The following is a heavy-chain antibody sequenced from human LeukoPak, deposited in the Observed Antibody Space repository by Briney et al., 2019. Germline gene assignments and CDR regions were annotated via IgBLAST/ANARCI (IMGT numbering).Heavy chain of an antibody. D-gene: IGHD5-12*01. CDR3: ARDSRATAVDY. CDR2: ISAYNGNT. V-gene: IGHV1-18*04. Sequence: ASVKVSCKASGYTFTGYYMHWVRQAPGQGLEWMGWISAYNGNTNYAQKLQGRVTMTTDTSTSTAYMELRSLRSDDTAVYYCARDSRATAVDYWGQGTLVTVSS. CDR1: GYTFTGYY. J-gene: IGHJ4*02.